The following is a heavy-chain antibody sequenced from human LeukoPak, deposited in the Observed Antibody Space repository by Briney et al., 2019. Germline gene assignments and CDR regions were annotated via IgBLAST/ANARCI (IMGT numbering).Heavy chain of an antibody. CDR3: ARARGYSSGWYSSHDAFDI. V-gene: IGHV3-33*01. J-gene: IGHJ3*02. Sequence: HPGGSLRLSCAASGFTFSSYGMHWVRQAPGKGLEWVAVIWYDGSNKYYADSVKGRFTISRDNSKNTLYLQMNSLRAEDTAVYYCARARGYSSGWYSSHDAFDIWGQGTMVTVSS. CDR1: GFTFSSYG. CDR2: IWYDGSNK. D-gene: IGHD6-19*01.